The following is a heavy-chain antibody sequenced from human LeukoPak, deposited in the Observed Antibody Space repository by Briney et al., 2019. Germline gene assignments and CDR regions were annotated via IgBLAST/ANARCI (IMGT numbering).Heavy chain of an antibody. V-gene: IGHV1-69*06. D-gene: IGHD6-6*01. J-gene: IGHJ6*03. CDR2: IIPIFGTA. CDR1: GGTFSSYA. Sequence: ASVKVPCKASGGTFSSYAISWVRQAPGQGLEWMGGIIPIFGTANYAQKFQGRVTITADKSTSTAYMELSSLRSEDTAVYYCARAGIAARSFRYYYYYMDVWGKGTTVTVSS. CDR3: ARAGIAARSFRYYYYYMDV.